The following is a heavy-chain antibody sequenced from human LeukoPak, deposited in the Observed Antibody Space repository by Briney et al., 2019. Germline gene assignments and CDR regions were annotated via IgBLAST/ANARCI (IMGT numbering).Heavy chain of an antibody. Sequence: GGSLRLSCAASGFTFDDYAMHWVRQAPGKGLEWVSGISWNSGSIGYADSVKGRFTISRDNAKNSLYLQMNSLRAKDTALYYCAKDTFDYWGQGTLVTVSS. CDR1: GFTFDDYA. J-gene: IGHJ4*02. V-gene: IGHV3-9*01. CDR2: ISWNSGSI. CDR3: AKDTFDY.